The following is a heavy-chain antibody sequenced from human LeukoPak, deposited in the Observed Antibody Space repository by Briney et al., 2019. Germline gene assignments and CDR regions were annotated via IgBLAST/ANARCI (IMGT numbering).Heavy chain of an antibody. V-gene: IGHV3-74*01. J-gene: IGHJ4*02. CDR3: VRDDSTARGDY. CDR2: IDSDGSST. Sequence: GGSLRLSCAASGFTFSSYWMHWVRQAPGKGLVWVSRIDSDGSSTIYADSVKGRFTISRDNAKNTLYLQMNSLRAEDTAVYCCVRDDSTARGDYWGQGTLVTVSS. CDR1: GFTFSSYW. D-gene: IGHD2-2*01.